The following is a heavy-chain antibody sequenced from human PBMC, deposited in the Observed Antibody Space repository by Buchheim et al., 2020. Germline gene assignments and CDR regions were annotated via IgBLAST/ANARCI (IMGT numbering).Heavy chain of an antibody. CDR2: IKQDGSEK. V-gene: IGHV3-7*01. D-gene: IGHD3-3*01. CDR3: AREDYDFWSGYPFSPNNWFDP. J-gene: IGHJ5*02. Sequence: EVQLVESGGGLVQPGGSLRLSCAASGFTFSSYWMSWVRQAPGKGLEWVANIKQDGSEKYYVDSVKGRFTISRDNAKNSLYLQMNSLRAEDTAVYYCAREDYDFWSGYPFSPNNWFDPWGQGTL. CDR1: GFTFSSYW.